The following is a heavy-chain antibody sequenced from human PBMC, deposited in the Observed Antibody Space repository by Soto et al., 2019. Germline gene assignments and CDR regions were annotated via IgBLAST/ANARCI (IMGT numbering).Heavy chain of an antibody. CDR2: IKQDGSEK. CDR3: AKRTGSPPHNWFDP. CDR1: GFTFSSYW. Sequence: GGSLRLSCAASGFTFSSYWMSWVRQAPGKGLEWVANIKQDGSEKYYVDSVKGRFTISRDNAKNSLYLQMNSLRAEDTAVYYCAKRTGSPPHNWFDPWGQGTLVTVSS. D-gene: IGHD3-9*01. V-gene: IGHV3-7*01. J-gene: IGHJ5*02.